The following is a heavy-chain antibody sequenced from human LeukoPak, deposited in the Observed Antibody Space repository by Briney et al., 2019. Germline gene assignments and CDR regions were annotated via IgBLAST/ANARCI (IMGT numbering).Heavy chain of an antibody. J-gene: IGHJ3*02. CDR1: GGTFSSYT. CDR3: AREGAEYDYVWGSYRYGAFDI. Sequence: ASVKVSCKAPGGTFSSYTISWVRQAPGQGLEWMGGVIPLFRTVKYAQKFQDRVTITADESTGTAYMELSSLRSEDTAVYYCAREGAEYDYVWGSYRYGAFDIWGQGTMVTVSS. D-gene: IGHD3-16*02. CDR2: VIPLFRTV. V-gene: IGHV1-69*13.